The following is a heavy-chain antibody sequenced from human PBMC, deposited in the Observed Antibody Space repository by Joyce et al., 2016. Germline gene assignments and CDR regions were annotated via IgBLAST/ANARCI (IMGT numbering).Heavy chain of an antibody. Sequence: QMQLVQSGPEVKKPGTSVKVSCEASGVTFSSTAVQWVRQARGQRPEWIGWIVVGGGNAIYAQTLQDRVTITADTSTNTAYMELSSLRSDDTAVYYCSAGGSAATRVWGQGTLVTVSS. V-gene: IGHV1-58*01. CDR2: IVVGGGNA. J-gene: IGHJ4*02. CDR1: GVTFSSTA. D-gene: IGHD5-12*01. CDR3: SAGGSAATRV.